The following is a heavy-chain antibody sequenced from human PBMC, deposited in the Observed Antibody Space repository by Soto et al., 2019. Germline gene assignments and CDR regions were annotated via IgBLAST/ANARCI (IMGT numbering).Heavy chain of an antibody. CDR1: GFSISSSSYY. D-gene: IGHD3-3*01. J-gene: IGHJ6*02. CDR2: IYYSGST. V-gene: IGHV4-39*01. Sequence: LETLSLSCTFSGFSISSSSYYWGWIRQPPGKGLEWIGSIYYSGSTYYNPSLKSRVTISVDTSKNQFSLKLSSVTAADTAVYYCARQMVTIFGVVPSGMDVWGQGTKVTVSS. CDR3: ARQMVTIFGVVPSGMDV.